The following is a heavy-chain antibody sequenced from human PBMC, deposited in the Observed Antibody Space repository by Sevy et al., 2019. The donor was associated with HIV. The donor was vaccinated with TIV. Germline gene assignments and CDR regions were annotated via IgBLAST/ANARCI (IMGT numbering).Heavy chain of an antibody. V-gene: IGHV3-21*01. CDR3: ARNLVYRILEEFDP. Sequence: GGSLRLSCAASGFTFSAYSMNWVRQAPGKGLEWVSSISSSSTYIYYTDSVRGRFTISRDNAKNSVYLQMSSLRAEETAVYYCARNLVYRILEEFDPWGQGTLVTVSS. D-gene: IGHD3-3*01. J-gene: IGHJ5*02. CDR1: GFTFSAYS. CDR2: ISSSSTYI.